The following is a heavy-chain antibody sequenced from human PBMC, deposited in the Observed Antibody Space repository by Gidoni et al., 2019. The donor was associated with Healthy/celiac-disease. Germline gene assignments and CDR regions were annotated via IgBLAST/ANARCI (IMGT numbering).Heavy chain of an antibody. CDR2: ISSSGSTI. V-gene: IGHV3-11*01. CDR3: ARYCSGGSCYFYYYYGMDV. Sequence: QVQLVESGGGLVKPGWSLRLSCAASGFPFSDSYLRWIRQAPGKGLEWVSYISSSGSTIYYADSVKGRFTISRDNAKNSLYLQMNSLRAEDTAVYYCARYCSGGSCYFYYYYGMDVWGQGTTVTVSS. CDR1: GFPFSDSY. J-gene: IGHJ6*02. D-gene: IGHD2-15*01.